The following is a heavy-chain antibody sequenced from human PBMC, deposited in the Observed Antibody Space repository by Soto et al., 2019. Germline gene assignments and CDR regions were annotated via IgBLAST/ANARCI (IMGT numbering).Heavy chain of an antibody. CDR2: ISYSGNT. D-gene: IGHD2-21*02. Sequence: SETLSLTCTISVGSISNFYWSWIRQPPGKGLEWIGYISYSGNTNYNPSLKSRVSISVDTSKNQLSLNLTSVTAADTAIYYCAALTATYWNFSIWGRGTLVTVSS. CDR1: VGSISNFY. V-gene: IGHV4-59*12. CDR3: AALTATYWNFSI. J-gene: IGHJ2*01.